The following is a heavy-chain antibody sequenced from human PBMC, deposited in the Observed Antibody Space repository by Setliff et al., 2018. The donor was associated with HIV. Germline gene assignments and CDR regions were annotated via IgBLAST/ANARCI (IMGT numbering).Heavy chain of an antibody. V-gene: IGHV3-30*02. Sequence: PGGSLRLSCVASGFSFSNYGMHWVRQAPGKGLEWMTFIRYDGSNKYYADSVKGRFTISRDNAKNSLYLQMNSLRAEDTAVYYCARESDCSSARCQAALEWLEWNYYYGMDVWGQGTTVTVSS. D-gene: IGHD3-3*01. CDR3: ARESDCSSARCQAALEWLEWNYYYGMDV. CDR2: IRYDGSNK. J-gene: IGHJ6*02. CDR1: GFSFSNYG.